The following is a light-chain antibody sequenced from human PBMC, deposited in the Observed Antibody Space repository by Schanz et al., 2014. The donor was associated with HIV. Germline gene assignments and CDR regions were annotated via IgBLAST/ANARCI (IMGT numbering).Light chain of an antibody. Sequence: QSALTQPASVSGSPGQAITLSCTGTSSDVGTYNLVSWYQQHPGKAPKLMIYEVSKRPSGVPDRFSGSKSGNTASLTISGLQAEDEADYYCCSYAGSYTFVVFGGGTKLTVL. CDR3: CSYAGSYTFVV. J-gene: IGLJ3*02. CDR1: SSDVGTYNL. V-gene: IGLV2-23*02. CDR2: EVS.